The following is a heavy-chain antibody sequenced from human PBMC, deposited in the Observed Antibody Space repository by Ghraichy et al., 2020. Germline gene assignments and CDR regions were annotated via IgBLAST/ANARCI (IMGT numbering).Heavy chain of an antibody. Sequence: GGSLRLSRAASGFTFSSYAMSWVRQAPGKGLEWVSAISGSGGSTYYAYSVKGRFTISRDNSKNTLYLQMNSLRAEDTAVYYCAKDGVIVVVITTGGYFDYWGQGTLVTVSS. CDR2: ISGSGGST. CDR3: AKDGVIVVVITTGGYFDY. CDR1: GFTFSSYA. V-gene: IGHV3-23*01. D-gene: IGHD3-22*01. J-gene: IGHJ4*02.